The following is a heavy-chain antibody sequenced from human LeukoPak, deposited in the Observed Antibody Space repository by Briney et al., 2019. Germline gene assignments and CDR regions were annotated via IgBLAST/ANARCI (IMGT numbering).Heavy chain of an antibody. V-gene: IGHV4-31*03. CDR2: IYYSGST. Sequence: PSETLSLTCTVSGGSISSGGYYWSWIRQHPGKGLEWIGYIYYSGSTYYNPSLKSRVTISVDTSKNQFSLKLSSVTAADTAVYYCAREVLDGSGSYPDYWGQGTLVTVSS. CDR1: GGSISSGGYY. D-gene: IGHD3-10*01. CDR3: AREVLDGSGSYPDY. J-gene: IGHJ4*02.